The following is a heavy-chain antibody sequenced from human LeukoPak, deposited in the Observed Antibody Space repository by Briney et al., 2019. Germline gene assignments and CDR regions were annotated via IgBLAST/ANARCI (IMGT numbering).Heavy chain of an antibody. CDR1: DKSFSGYY. V-gene: IGHV4-34*01. CDR2: INHSGST. D-gene: IGHD4-23*01. J-gene: IGHJ3*02. CDR3: ARHYGNSYAFDI. Sequence: SETLSLTCAVYDKSFSGYYWSWIRQPPGKGLEWIGEINHSGSTNYNPSLKSRVTISVDTPKDQFSLKLSSVTAADTAVYYCARHYGNSYAFDIWGQGTMVTVSS.